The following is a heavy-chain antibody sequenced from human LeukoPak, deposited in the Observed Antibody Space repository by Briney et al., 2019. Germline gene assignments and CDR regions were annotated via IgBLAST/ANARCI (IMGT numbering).Heavy chain of an antibody. J-gene: IGHJ4*02. CDR3: AKERPGYHAVDY. V-gene: IGHV3-30*04. D-gene: IGHD5-18*01. CDR1: GFTFSSYA. CDR2: ISYDGSNK. Sequence: PGGSLRLSCAASGFTFSSYAMHWVRQAPGKGLEWVAVISYDGSNKYYADSVEGRFTISRDNSKNTLYLQMNSLRAEDTAVYYCAKERPGYHAVDYWGQGTLVTVSS.